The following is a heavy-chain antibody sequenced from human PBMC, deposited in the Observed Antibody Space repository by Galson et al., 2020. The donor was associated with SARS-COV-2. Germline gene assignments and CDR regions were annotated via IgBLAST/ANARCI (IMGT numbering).Heavy chain of an antibody. CDR1: GFTFSSYA. Sequence: GSLRLSCAASGFTFSSYAMHWVRQAPGKGLEWVAVISYDGSNKYYADSVKGRFTISRDNSKNTLYLQMNSLRAEDTAVYYCARDLGVPAATLDYWGQGTLVTVSS. D-gene: IGHD2-2*01. CDR3: ARDLGVPAATLDY. J-gene: IGHJ4*02. CDR2: ISYDGSNK. V-gene: IGHV3-30*04.